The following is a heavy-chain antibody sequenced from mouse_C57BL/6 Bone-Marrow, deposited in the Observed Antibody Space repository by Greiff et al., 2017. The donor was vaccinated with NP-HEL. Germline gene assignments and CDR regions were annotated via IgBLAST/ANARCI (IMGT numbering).Heavy chain of an antibody. Sequence: QVQLQQPGAELVRPGSSVKLSCKASGYTFTSYWMHWVKQRPIQGLEWIGNIDPSDSETHYNQKFKDKATLTVDKSSSTAYMQLSSLTSEDSAVYYCARGPGGSWFAYWGQGTLVTVAA. CDR2: IDPSDSET. CDR1: GYTFTSYW. CDR3: ARGPGGSWFAY. V-gene: IGHV1-52*01. J-gene: IGHJ3*01.